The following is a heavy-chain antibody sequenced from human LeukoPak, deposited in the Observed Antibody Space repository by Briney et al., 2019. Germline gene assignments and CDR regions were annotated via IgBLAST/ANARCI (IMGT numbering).Heavy chain of an antibody. J-gene: IGHJ4*02. CDR3: ARSGSKVMTAINF. CDR2: IYYSGST. Sequence: PSETLSLTCTVSGGSISNYYWSWIRQPPGKGLEWIGYIYYSGSTNYNPSPKSRVTISVGTSNNQFSLKLSSVTAADTAVYYCARSGSKVMTAINFWGQGTLVTVSS. CDR1: GGSISNYY. D-gene: IGHD2-21*02. V-gene: IGHV4-59*01.